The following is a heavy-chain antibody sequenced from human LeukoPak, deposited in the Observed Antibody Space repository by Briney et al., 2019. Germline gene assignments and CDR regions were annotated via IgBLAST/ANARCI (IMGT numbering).Heavy chain of an antibody. D-gene: IGHD3-9*01. V-gene: IGHV4-59*01. CDR1: GGSISSYY. CDR2: IYYSGST. Sequence: SETLSLTCTVSGGSISSYYWSWIRQPPGKGLEWIGYIYYSGSTNYNPSLKSRVTISVDTSKNQFSLKLSSVTAVDTAVYYCARYTGYYLDFDYWGQGTLVTVSS. CDR3: ARYTGYYLDFDY. J-gene: IGHJ4*02.